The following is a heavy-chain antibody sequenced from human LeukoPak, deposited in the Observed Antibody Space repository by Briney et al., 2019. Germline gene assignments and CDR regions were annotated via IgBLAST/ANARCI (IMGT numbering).Heavy chain of an antibody. CDR3: ARGVAVAIDY. CDR2: IYYSGST. J-gene: IGHJ4*02. D-gene: IGHD6-19*01. CDR1: GGSISSYY. V-gene: IGHV4-59*12. Sequence: PSGTLSLTCTVSGGSISSYYWSWIRQPPGKGLEWIGYIYYSGSTNYNPSLKSRVTMSVDTSKNQFSLKLSSVTAADTAVYYCARGVAVAIDYWGQGTLVTVSS.